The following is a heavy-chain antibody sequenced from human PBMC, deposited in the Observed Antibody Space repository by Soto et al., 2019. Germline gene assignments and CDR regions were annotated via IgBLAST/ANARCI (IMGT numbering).Heavy chain of an antibody. J-gene: IGHJ4*02. CDR1: GFTFSSYG. CDR3: ARDLSTIFGVSTYYFDY. D-gene: IGHD3-3*01. CDR2: IWYDGSNK. V-gene: IGHV3-33*01. Sequence: PGGSLRLSCAASGFTFSSYGMHWVRQAPGKGLEWVAVIWYDGSNKYYADSVKGRFTISRDNSKNTLYLQMNSLRAEDTAVYYCARDLSTIFGVSTYYFDYWGQGTLVTVPQ.